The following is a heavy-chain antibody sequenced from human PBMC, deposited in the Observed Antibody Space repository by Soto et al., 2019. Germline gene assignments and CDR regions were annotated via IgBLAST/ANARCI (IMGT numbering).Heavy chain of an antibody. CDR3: ARESGGATATLDYYYFYMDV. D-gene: IGHD5-12*01. Sequence: QVQLVQSGAEVRKPGASVTVSCRSSGDSFNDYYIHWVRQAPGQGLGWMGWINPNSGVTKYAQKFQGWVSMTRDTSIRTVYMQLSRLRSDDTAVYYCARESGGATATLDYYYFYMDVWGTGTTDTVSS. CDR1: GDSFNDYY. V-gene: IGHV1-2*04. J-gene: IGHJ6*03. CDR2: INPNSGVT.